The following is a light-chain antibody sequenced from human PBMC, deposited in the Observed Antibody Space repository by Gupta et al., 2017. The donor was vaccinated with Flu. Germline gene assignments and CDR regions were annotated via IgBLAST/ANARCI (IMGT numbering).Light chain of an antibody. Sequence: QLVLTQSPSASASLGALLKFTCTLSSGHSRNSITWHQQQPERGPRFLMKLNNDGSHSKGNQIPDRFSGSSSGAERYLTISSLQSEDEADYYCQTWDTAGNWVFGGGTKLTVL. J-gene: IGLJ3*02. CDR2: LNNDGSH. CDR1: SGHSRNS. V-gene: IGLV4-69*01. CDR3: QTWDTAGNWV.